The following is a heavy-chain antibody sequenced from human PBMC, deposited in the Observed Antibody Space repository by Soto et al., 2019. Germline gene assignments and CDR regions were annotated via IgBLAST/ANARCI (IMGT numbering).Heavy chain of an antibody. CDR2: IKQDESDK. D-gene: IGHD3-16*02. J-gene: IGHJ5*02. Sequence: PGGSRRLSCAVPGFGFRDYWMSWVGRAPGKGLEWVANIKQDESDKYYVDSVKGRFTISRDNAKNALYLQMNSLRVEDTAVYYCAAYCYTMTCTHFHGYSWGQGTQVTVSS. CDR1: GFGFRDYW. CDR3: AAYCYTMTCTHFHGYS. V-gene: IGHV3-7*03.